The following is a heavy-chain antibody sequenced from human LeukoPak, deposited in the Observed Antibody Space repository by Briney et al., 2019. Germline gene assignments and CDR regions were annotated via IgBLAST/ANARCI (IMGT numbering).Heavy chain of an antibody. Sequence: GGSLRLSCAASGFTFSNYGMHWVRQAPGKGLEWLAAIFYDGSNKYYADTVKGRFTISRDNSENTLYLQVNSPTAEDTAVYYCARDQALYFSYGDYWGQGTLVTVSS. D-gene: IGHD2/OR15-2a*01. J-gene: IGHJ4*02. CDR2: IFYDGSNK. V-gene: IGHV3-33*01. CDR3: ARDQALYFSYGDY. CDR1: GFTFSNYG.